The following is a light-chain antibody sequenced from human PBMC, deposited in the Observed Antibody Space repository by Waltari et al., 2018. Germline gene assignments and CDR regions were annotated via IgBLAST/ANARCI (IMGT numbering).Light chain of an antibody. J-gene: IGKJ2*01. CDR2: DVS. CDR3: QQRSSWTPHT. CDR1: QSVGTY. V-gene: IGKV3-11*01. Sequence: EIVLTQSPATLSLSPGETATLSCRASQSVGTYLAWYQQKPGQAPRLLIYDVSNRATGIPDRFRGSGSGTDFTLTISSLEPEDFALYYCQQRSSWTPHTFGQGARLEIK.